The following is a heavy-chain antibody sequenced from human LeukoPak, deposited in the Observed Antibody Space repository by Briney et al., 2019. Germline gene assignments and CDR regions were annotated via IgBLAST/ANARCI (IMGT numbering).Heavy chain of an antibody. CDR2: ISWDGGST. V-gene: IGHV3-43D*03. CDR1: GFTFDDYA. J-gene: IGHJ6*03. Sequence: SGGSLRLSCAASGFTFDDYAMHWVRHAPGKGLEWVSLISWDGGSTYYADSVKGRFTISRDNSKNSLYLQMNSLRAEDTALYYCAKDHTSIAALTDYYYYYYMDVWGKGTTVTVSS. D-gene: IGHD6-6*01. CDR3: AKDHTSIAALTDYYYYYYMDV.